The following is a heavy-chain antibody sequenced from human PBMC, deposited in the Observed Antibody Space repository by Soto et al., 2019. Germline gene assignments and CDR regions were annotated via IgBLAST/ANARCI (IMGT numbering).Heavy chain of an antibody. CDR2: IYYSEST. CDR3: ARDGAAARTGGLWFDP. J-gene: IGHJ5*02. CDR1: GGSISSYY. D-gene: IGHD6-13*01. V-gene: IGHV4-59*01. Sequence: SQTLSLTCPVSGGSISSYYWSWIRHPPGKGLEWIGYIYYSESTNYNPSLTSRVTISVDTSKNQFSLKLSSVTAADTAVYYCARDGAAARTGGLWFDPWGQVTLVTVS.